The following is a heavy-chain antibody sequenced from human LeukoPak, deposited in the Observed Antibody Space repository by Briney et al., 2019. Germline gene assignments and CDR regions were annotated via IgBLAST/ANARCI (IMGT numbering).Heavy chain of an antibody. Sequence: GGPLRLSCAASGFTFRNYEMNCVREAPGKGREGGSYISSSGSSIYYADSVRVRFTISRDNAQNSLCLQMNGPRVEDTAVYYCAGESSRLARRPDYFDYWGQGTLVTVSS. CDR3: AGESSRLARRPDYFDY. CDR1: GFTFRNYE. J-gene: IGHJ4*02. V-gene: IGHV3-48*03. D-gene: IGHD6-6*01. CDR2: ISSSGSSI.